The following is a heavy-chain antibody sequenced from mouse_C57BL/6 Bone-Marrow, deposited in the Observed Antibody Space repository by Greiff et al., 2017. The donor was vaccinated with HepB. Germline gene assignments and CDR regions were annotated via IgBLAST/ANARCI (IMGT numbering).Heavy chain of an antibody. Sequence: EVHLVESGPGLVKPSQSLSLTCSVTGYSITSGYYWNWIRQFPGNKLEWMGYISYDGSNNYNPSLKNRISITRDTSKNQFFLKLNSVTTEDTATYYCARDHYSNYGGFAYWGQGTLVTVSA. CDR3: ARDHYSNYGGFAY. CDR1: GYSITSGYY. D-gene: IGHD2-5*01. V-gene: IGHV3-6*01. J-gene: IGHJ3*01. CDR2: ISYDGSN.